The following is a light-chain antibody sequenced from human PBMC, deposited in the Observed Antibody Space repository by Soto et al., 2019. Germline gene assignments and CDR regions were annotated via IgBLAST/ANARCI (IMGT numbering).Light chain of an antibody. V-gene: IGLV2-8*01. Sequence: QSALTQPRSVSGSPGQSVTISCTGTSRDVGGYDYVSWYQQHPGKAPKLMISEVSKRPSGVPDRFSGSKSGNTASLTVSGLQAEDEADYYRSSYAGSVNVIFGGGTKLTVL. CDR3: SSYAGSVNVI. J-gene: IGLJ2*01. CDR2: EVS. CDR1: SRDVGGYDY.